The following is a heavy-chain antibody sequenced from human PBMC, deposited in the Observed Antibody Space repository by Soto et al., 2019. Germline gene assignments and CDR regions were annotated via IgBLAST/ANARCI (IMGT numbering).Heavy chain of an antibody. Sequence: QVQLVESGGGVVQPGRSLRLSCAVSGFTFSSYAMHWVRQAPGKGLEWVAVISYDGSNKDYADSVKGRFTISRDNSKNTLYLQMNSLRAEDTAVYYCARELELVLDYWGQGTLVTVSS. D-gene: IGHD6-6*01. CDR2: ISYDGSNK. V-gene: IGHV3-30-3*01. CDR3: ARELELVLDY. J-gene: IGHJ4*02. CDR1: GFTFSSYA.